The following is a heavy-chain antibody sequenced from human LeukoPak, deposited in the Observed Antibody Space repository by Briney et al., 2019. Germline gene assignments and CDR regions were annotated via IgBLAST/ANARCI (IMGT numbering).Heavy chain of an antibody. Sequence: SETLSLTCAVYGGSFSGYYWSWIRQPPGKGLEWIGEINHSGSTDYNPSLKSRVTISVDTSKNQFSLKLSSVTAADTAVYYCARVRFGNDYWGQGTLVTVSS. CDR1: GGSFSGYY. CDR2: INHSGST. D-gene: IGHD3-10*01. V-gene: IGHV4-34*01. J-gene: IGHJ4*02. CDR3: ARVRFGNDY.